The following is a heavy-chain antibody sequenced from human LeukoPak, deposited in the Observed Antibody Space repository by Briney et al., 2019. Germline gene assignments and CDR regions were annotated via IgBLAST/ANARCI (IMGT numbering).Heavy chain of an antibody. CDR2: ITSSDASV. CDR1: GFTFSDYF. D-gene: IGHD3-10*01. CDR3: ASGYYGSGSYPPDY. Sequence: GGSLRLSCAASGFTFSDYFMSWIRQAPGKGLEWVSYITSSDASVYYADSVKGRFTISRDNAKNSLYLQMNSLRAEDTAVYYCASGYYGSGSYPPDYWGQGTLVTVSS. J-gene: IGHJ4*02. V-gene: IGHV3-11*04.